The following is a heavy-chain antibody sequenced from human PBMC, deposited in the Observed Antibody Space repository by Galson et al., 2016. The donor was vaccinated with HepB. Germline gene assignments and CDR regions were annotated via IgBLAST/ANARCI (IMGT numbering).Heavy chain of an antibody. J-gene: IGHJ5*02. D-gene: IGHD5/OR15-5a*01. Sequence: SLRLSCAASGFTFSRYDMHWVRHVTGKGLEWVSAIGTAGDTYYPGSVKGRFTISRENAKNSLYLQMNSLRDEDTAVYYCAKDRVYAAVNWFDPWGQGTLVTVSS. CDR2: IGTAGDT. CDR3: AKDRVYAAVNWFDP. V-gene: IGHV3-13*01. CDR1: GFTFSRYD.